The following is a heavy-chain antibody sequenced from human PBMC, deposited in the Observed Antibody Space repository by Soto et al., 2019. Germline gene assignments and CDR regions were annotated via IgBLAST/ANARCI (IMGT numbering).Heavy chain of an antibody. D-gene: IGHD3-22*01. CDR3: ARDDSSGYSSFDY. CDR1: GYTFTGYY. V-gene: IGHV1-2*02. J-gene: IGHJ4*02. Sequence: GASVKVSCKASGYTFTGYYMHWVRQAPGQGLEWMGWINPNSGGTNYAQKFQGRVTMTRDTSISTAYMELSRLRSDDTAVYYCARDDSSGYSSFDYWGQGTLVTVSS. CDR2: INPNSGGT.